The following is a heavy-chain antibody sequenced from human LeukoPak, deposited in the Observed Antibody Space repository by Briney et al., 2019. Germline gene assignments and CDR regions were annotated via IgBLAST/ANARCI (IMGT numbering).Heavy chain of an antibody. D-gene: IGHD3-22*01. CDR3: ARMDSSGYYYFDY. V-gene: IGHV3-53*01. CDR2: IYSGGST. CDR1: GFSFSNYA. Sequence: GGSLRLSCAASGFSFSNYAMSWVRQAPGKGLEWVSVIYSGGSTYYADSVKGRFTISRDNSKNTLYLQMNSLRAEDTAVYYCARMDSSGYYYFDYWGQGTLVTVSS. J-gene: IGHJ4*02.